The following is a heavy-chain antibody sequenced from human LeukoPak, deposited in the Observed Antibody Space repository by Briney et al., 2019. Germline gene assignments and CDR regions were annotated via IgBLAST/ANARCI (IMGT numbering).Heavy chain of an antibody. V-gene: IGHV4-59*08. CDR2: IYYSGST. J-gene: IGHJ4*02. Sequence: SETLSLTCTVSGGSISSYYWSWIRQPPGKGLEWIGYIYYSGSTNYNPSLKSRVTISVDTSKNQFSLKLSSVTAADTAVYYCARHVYSTYYFDYWGQGTLVTVSS. CDR3: ARHVYSTYYFDY. CDR1: GGSISSYY. D-gene: IGHD6-13*01.